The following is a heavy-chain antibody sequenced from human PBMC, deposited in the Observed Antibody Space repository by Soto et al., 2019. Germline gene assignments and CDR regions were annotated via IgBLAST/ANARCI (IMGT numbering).Heavy chain of an antibody. CDR2: IYHSGTA. J-gene: IGHJ4*02. Sequence: PPEPLSLTCTVSGYFITGSYRSWILHPLRKTLEWIGYIYHSGTATYNPSLKSRGSTSVDTSKNDCSRRLTSVIAADTTVYSCARDMPYGAGSLPGCDYWGQG. D-gene: IGHD1-26*01. CDR1: GYFITGSY. V-gene: IGHV4-59*13. CDR3: ARDMPYGAGSLPGCDY.